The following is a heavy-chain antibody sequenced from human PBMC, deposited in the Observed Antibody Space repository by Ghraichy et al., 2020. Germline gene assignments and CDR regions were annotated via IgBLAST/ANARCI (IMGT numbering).Heavy chain of an antibody. V-gene: IGHV4-34*01. CDR3: ARVRITMVRGRYGMDV. Sequence: SETLSLTCAVYGGSFSGYYWSWIRQPPGKGLEWIGEINHSGSTNYNPSLKSRVTISVDTSKNQFSLKLSSVTAADTAVYYCARVRITMVRGRYGMDVWGQGTTVTVSS. CDR2: INHSGST. J-gene: IGHJ6*02. CDR1: GGSFSGYY. D-gene: IGHD3-10*01.